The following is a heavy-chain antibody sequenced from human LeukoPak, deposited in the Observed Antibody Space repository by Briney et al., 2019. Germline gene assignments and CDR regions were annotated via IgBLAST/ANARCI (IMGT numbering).Heavy chain of an antibody. V-gene: IGHV1-2*02. J-gene: IGHJ4*02. Sequence: ASVKVSCKASGYTFTGYYMHWVRQAPGQGLEWMGWINPNSGGTNYARKFQDRVTMTRDTSISTAYMELSRLRFDDTAVYYCARSPHILTGENFDYWGQGTLVTVSS. D-gene: IGHD3-9*01. CDR1: GYTFTGYY. CDR3: ARSPHILTGENFDY. CDR2: INPNSGGT.